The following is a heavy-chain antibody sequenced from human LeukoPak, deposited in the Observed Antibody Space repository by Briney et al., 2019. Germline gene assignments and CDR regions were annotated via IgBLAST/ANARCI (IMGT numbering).Heavy chain of an antibody. D-gene: IGHD6-19*01. J-gene: IGHJ4*02. CDR3: AKDRGSGGTQFDY. V-gene: IGHV3-23*01. CDR1: GFSFGSYA. CDR2: ISGRGGST. Sequence: GGSLRLSCAASGFSFGSYAMSRVRQAPGKGLEWVSAISGRGGSTYYADSVKGRFTISRDNSKNTLYLQMNSLRAEDTAAYYCAKDRGSGGTQFDYWGQGTLVTVSS.